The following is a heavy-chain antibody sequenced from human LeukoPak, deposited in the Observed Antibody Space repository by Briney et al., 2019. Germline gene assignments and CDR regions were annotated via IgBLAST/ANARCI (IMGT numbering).Heavy chain of an antibody. CDR1: GYTFTSYS. CDR2: ISAYNGNT. V-gene: IGHV1-18*01. J-gene: IGHJ6*02. D-gene: IGHD2-2*01. CDR3: AREYCSSTSCYSDYYYYYGMDV. Sequence: GASVKVSCKASGYTFTSYSINWVRQAPGQGLEWMGWISAYNGNTNYAQKLQDRVTMTTDTSTSTAYMELSSLRSEDTAVYYCAREYCSSTSCYSDYYYYYGMDVWGQGTTVTVSS.